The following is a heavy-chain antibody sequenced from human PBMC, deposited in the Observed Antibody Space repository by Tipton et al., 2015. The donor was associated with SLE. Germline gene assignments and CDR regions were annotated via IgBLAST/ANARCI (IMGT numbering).Heavy chain of an antibody. CDR3: ARGGYYYSEYFQH. Sequence: TLSLTCTVSGGSISSHYWSWIRQPPGKGLEWIGYIYYSGSTNYNPSLKSRVTISVDTSKNQFSLKLSSVTAADTAVYYCARGGYYYSEYFQHWGQGTLVTVSS. J-gene: IGHJ1*01. D-gene: IGHD3-22*01. CDR2: IYYSGST. CDR1: GGSISSHY. V-gene: IGHV4-59*11.